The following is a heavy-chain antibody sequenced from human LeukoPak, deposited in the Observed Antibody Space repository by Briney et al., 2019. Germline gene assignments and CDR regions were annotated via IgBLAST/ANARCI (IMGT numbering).Heavy chain of an antibody. CDR1: GFTFSSYD. Sequence: GSLRLSCAASGFTFSSYDMNWIRQPPGKGLEWIGSIYHSGSTYYNPSLKSRVTISVDTSKNQFSLKLSSVTAADTAVYYCARGRHTMIVGGFDPWGQGTLVTVSS. D-gene: IGHD3-22*01. V-gene: IGHV4-38-2*01. J-gene: IGHJ5*02. CDR2: IYHSGST. CDR3: ARGRHTMIVGGFDP.